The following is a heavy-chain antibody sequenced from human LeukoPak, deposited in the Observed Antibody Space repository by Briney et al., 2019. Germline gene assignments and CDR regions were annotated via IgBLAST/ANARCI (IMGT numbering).Heavy chain of an antibody. CDR2: ISGSGGST. V-gene: IGHV3-23*01. D-gene: IGHD4-17*01. Sequence: GGSLRLSCAASGFTFSSYGISWVRRAPGKGLEWVSAISGSGGSTYYADSVKGRFTISRDNSKNTLYLQMNSLRAEDTAVYYCAKEARDYGDYSPDYWGQGTLVTVSS. CDR3: AKEARDYGDYSPDY. J-gene: IGHJ4*02. CDR1: GFTFSSYG.